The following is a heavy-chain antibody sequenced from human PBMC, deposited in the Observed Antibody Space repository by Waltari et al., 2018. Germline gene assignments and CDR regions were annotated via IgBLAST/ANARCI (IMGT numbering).Heavy chain of an antibody. CDR1: GYTFTSYG. J-gene: IGHJ6*02. Sequence: QVQLVQSGAEVKKPGASVKVSCKASGYTFTSYGISWVRQAPGQGLEWMGRINPNSGGTNYAQKFQGRVTMTRDTSISTAYMELSRLRSDDTAVYYCAREGGDYNYYYYYGMDVWGQGTTVTVSS. CDR2: INPNSGGT. V-gene: IGHV1-2*06. D-gene: IGHD4-17*01. CDR3: AREGGDYNYYYYYGMDV.